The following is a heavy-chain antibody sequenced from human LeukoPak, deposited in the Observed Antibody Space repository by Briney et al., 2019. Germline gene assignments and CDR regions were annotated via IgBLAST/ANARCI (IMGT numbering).Heavy chain of an antibody. CDR2: IKQDGSEK. J-gene: IGHJ4*02. CDR3: ARDQGYCSSTSCYIGKSDY. V-gene: IGHV3-7*01. Sequence: GGSLRPSCAASGFTFSSYWMSWVRQAPGKGLEWVANIKQDGSEKYYVDSVKGRFTVSRDNAKNSLYLQMNSLRAEDTAVYYCARDQGYCSSTSCYIGKSDYWGQGTLVTVSS. D-gene: IGHD2-2*02. CDR1: GFTFSSYW.